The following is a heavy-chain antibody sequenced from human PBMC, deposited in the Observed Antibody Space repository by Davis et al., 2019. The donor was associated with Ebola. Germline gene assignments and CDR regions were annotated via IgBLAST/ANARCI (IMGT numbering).Heavy chain of an antibody. Sequence: SEILSLTCTVSGGSISSYYWSWIRQSPGKGLEWIGYIFYTGYHNYNPSLESRLAISVDSSKNQFSLKLTSVTAADTAVYYCARLPYGSGSFLDYWGQGILVTVSS. D-gene: IGHD3-10*01. CDR3: ARLPYGSGSFLDY. CDR1: GGSISSYY. CDR2: IFYTGYH. V-gene: IGHV4-59*08. J-gene: IGHJ4*02.